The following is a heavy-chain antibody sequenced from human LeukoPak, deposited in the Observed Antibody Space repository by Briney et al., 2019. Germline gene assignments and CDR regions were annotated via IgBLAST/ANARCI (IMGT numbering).Heavy chain of an antibody. D-gene: IGHD2-21*01. V-gene: IGHV4-4*07. CDR1: GYSISSGYY. Sequence: KPSETLSLTCAVSGYSISSGYYWSWIRQPAGKGLEWIGRMYTSGSTNYNPSLKSRVTMSVDTSKNQLSLKLSSVTAADTAVYFCARDNGGDYWYSDIWGRGTLVTVSS. CDR3: ARDNGGDYWYSDI. J-gene: IGHJ2*01. CDR2: MYTSGST.